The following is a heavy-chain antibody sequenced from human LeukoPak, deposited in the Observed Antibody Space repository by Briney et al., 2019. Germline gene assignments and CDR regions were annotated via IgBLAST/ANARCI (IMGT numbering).Heavy chain of an antibody. V-gene: IGHV3-23*01. Sequence: GGSLRLSCAASGFTFSSYAMSWVRQAPGKGLEWVSAFSGSGGSTYYADSVKGRFTISRDNSKNTLYLQMNSLRAEDTAVYYCAKDLYYDSSGYLDYWGQGTLVTVSS. CDR3: AKDLYYDSSGYLDY. J-gene: IGHJ4*02. CDR2: FSGSGGST. D-gene: IGHD3-22*01. CDR1: GFTFSSYA.